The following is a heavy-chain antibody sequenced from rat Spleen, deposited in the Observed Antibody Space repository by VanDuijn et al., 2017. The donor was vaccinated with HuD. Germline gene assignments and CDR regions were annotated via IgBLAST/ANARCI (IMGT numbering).Heavy chain of an antibody. CDR2: ISYSGST. CDR3: ARSGPGSPYWYFDF. J-gene: IGHJ1*01. CDR1: GYSITSNY. Sequence: EVQLQESGPGLVKPSQSLSLTCSVTGYSITSNYWGWLRKFPGNKMEWMGYISYSGSTSYNPSLKSRISITRDTSKNQFFLQLNSVTTEDTATYYCARSGPGSPYWYFDFWGPGTMVTVSS. V-gene: IGHV3-1*01. D-gene: IGHD5-1*01.